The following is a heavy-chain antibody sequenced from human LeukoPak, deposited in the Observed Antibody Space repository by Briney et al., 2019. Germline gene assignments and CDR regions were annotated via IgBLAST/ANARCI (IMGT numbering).Heavy chain of an antibody. Sequence: GGSLRLSCAASGFTFDDYGMSWVRQAPGKGLEWVSGINWNGGSTGYADPVKGRFTISRDNAKNSLYLQMNSLRAEDTALYYCARDRAGPFCSSTSCYASDFDYWGQGTLVTVSS. CDR3: ARDRAGPFCSSTSCYASDFDY. D-gene: IGHD2-2*01. V-gene: IGHV3-20*04. J-gene: IGHJ4*02. CDR2: INWNGGST. CDR1: GFTFDDYG.